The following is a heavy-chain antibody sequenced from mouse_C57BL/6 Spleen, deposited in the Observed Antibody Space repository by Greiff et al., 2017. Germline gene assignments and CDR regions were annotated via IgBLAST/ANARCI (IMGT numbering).Heavy chain of an antibody. J-gene: IGHJ2*01. D-gene: IGHD2-12*01. CDR3: TYSLDY. Sequence: EVQLQQSGAELVRPGASVTLSCTASGFNITDDYMHWVKQRPEQGLEWIGWIDPENGDTEYASKFQGKATITADTSSNTAYLKLSSLTSEDTAVYYCTYSLDYWGQGTTLTVSS. CDR1: GFNITDDY. V-gene: IGHV14-4*01. CDR2: IDPENGDT.